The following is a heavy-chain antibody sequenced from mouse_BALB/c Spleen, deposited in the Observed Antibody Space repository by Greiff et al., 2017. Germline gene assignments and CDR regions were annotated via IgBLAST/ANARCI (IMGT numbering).Heavy chain of an antibody. CDR2: INPSTGYT. CDR3: ARYEVDYYAMDY. Sequence: VQLQQSAAELARPGASVKMSCKASGYTFTSYTMHWVKQRPGQGLEWIGYINPSTGYTEYNQKFKDKDTLTADKSSSTAYMQLSSLTSEDSAVYYCARYEVDYYAMDYWGQGTSVTVSS. CDR1: GYTFTSYT. D-gene: IGHD1-1*01. V-gene: IGHV1-4*02. J-gene: IGHJ4*01.